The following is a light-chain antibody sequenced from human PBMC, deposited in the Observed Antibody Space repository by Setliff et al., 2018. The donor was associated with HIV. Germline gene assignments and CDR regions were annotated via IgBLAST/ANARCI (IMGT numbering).Light chain of an antibody. CDR2: DVS. V-gene: IGLV2-14*01. Sequence: LTQPASVSRSPGQSITISCTGTSSDVGGYNYVSWYQQHPGKAPKLRIYDVSKRPSGVSNRFSGSKSGNTASLTISGLQAEDGADYYCSSYTSSSTDVFGTGTKVTVL. CDR3: SSYTSSSTDV. CDR1: SSDVGGYNY. J-gene: IGLJ1*01.